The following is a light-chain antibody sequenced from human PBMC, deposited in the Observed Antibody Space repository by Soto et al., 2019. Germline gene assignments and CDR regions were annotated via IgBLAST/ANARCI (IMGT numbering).Light chain of an antibody. J-gene: IGLJ2*01. CDR3: SSYTSSSTVV. CDR1: SSDVGGYNY. CDR2: DVS. Sequence: QSALTQPASVSGSPGQSITISCTGTSSDVGGYNYVSWYQQHPGKAPKLMIYDVSNRPSGVSNRFSGSKSGNTASLTISGLQAEEDEDYYCSSYTSSSTVVFGGGTKLTVL. V-gene: IGLV2-14*01.